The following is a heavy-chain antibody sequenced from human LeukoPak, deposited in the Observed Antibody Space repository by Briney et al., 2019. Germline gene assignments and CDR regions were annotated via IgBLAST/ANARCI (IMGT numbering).Heavy chain of an antibody. D-gene: IGHD2/OR15-2a*01. J-gene: IGHJ4*02. CDR2: INQGGSDK. CDR1: GFSFGTYS. CDR3: ARGQSYNIY. Sequence: GGSLRLSCAASGFSFGTYSMTWARQAPGKGLEYVANINQGGSDKYYVDSVKGRFTISRDNAENSLYLQMNSLRAEDTAVYYCARGQSYNIYWGQGTLVTVSS. V-gene: IGHV3-7*04.